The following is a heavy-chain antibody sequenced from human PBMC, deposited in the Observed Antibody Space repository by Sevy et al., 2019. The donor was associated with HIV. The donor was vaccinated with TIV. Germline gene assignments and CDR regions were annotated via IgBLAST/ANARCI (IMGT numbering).Heavy chain of an antibody. CDR2: IRSKAYGGTT. V-gene: IGHV3-49*03. CDR3: TRGGSYVFWSGYSKTKTNFDY. D-gene: IGHD3-3*01. J-gene: IGHJ4*02. Sequence: GGSLRLSCTASGFTFGDYAMSWFRQAPGKGLEWVGFIRSKAYGGTTEYAASVKGRITISRDDSKSIAYLQMNSLKTEDTAVYYRTRGGSYVFWSGYSKTKTNFDYWGQGTLVTVSS. CDR1: GFTFGDYA.